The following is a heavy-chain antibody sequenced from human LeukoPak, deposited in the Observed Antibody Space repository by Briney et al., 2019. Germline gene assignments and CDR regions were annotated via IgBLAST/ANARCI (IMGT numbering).Heavy chain of an antibody. Sequence: GGSLRLSCAASGFTFSSYAMSWVRQAPGKGLEWVSAISGSGGSTYYADSVKGRFTISRDNSKNTLYLQMNSLRAEDTAVYYCAKAQDPTYYYGSESPLDWFDPWGQGTLVTVSS. CDR1: GFTFSSYA. CDR3: AKAQDPTYYYGSESPLDWFDP. D-gene: IGHD3-10*01. J-gene: IGHJ5*02. V-gene: IGHV3-23*01. CDR2: ISGSGGST.